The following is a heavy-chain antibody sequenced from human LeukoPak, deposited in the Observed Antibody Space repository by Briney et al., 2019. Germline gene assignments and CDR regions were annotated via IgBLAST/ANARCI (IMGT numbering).Heavy chain of an antibody. V-gene: IGHV1-18*01. CDR2: ISAYNGNT. CDR1: GCTFTSYG. CDR3: ARGGYYDSSGYYNH. Sequence: ASVKVSCKASGCTFTSYGISWVRQAPGQGLEWMGWISAYNGNTNYAQRLQGRVTMTTDTSTSTAYMELRSLRSDDTAVYYCARGGYYDSSGYYNHWGQGTLVTVSS. J-gene: IGHJ5*02. D-gene: IGHD3-22*01.